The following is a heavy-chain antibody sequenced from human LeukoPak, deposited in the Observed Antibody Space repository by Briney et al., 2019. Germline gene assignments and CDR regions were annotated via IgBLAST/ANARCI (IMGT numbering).Heavy chain of an antibody. CDR3: ASNSGSYWGGIDY. D-gene: IGHD1-26*01. CDR2: IYSGGST. J-gene: IGHJ4*02. V-gene: IGHV3-53*01. Sequence: GGSLRLSCAASGFTVSSNYMSWVRQAPGKGLEWVSVIYSGGSTYYADSVKGRFTISGDNSKNTLYLQMNSLRAEDTAVYYCASNSGSYWGGIDYWGQGTLVTVSS. CDR1: GFTVSSNY.